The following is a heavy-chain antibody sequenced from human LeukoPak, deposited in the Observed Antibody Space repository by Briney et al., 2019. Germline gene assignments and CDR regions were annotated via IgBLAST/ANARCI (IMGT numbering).Heavy chain of an antibody. CDR1: GFTFSSYA. CDR3: AKPPKNLESGYSYGDSAEYFQH. Sequence: GGSLRLSCAASGFTFSSYAMSWVRQAPGKGLEWVSAISGSGGSTYYADSVKGRFTISRDNSKNTLYLQMNSLRAEDTAVYYCAKPPKNLESGYSYGDSAEYFQHWGQGTLATVSS. CDR2: ISGSGGST. D-gene: IGHD5-18*01. V-gene: IGHV3-23*01. J-gene: IGHJ1*01.